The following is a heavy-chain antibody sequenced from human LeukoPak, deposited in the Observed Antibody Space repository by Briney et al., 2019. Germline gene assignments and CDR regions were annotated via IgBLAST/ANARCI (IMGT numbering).Heavy chain of an antibody. CDR2: ISYDGSKK. D-gene: IGHD4-11*01. J-gene: IGHJ4*02. Sequence: PGRSLRLACAASGFTFSSYVMHWVRQAPGKGLEWVAAISYDGSKKYYADSVKGRFTISRDNSKNTLYLQMNSLRAEDTAVYYCTREDHSNYNYWGQGTLVTVSS. CDR1: GFTFSSYV. V-gene: IGHV3-30-3*01. CDR3: TREDHSNYNY.